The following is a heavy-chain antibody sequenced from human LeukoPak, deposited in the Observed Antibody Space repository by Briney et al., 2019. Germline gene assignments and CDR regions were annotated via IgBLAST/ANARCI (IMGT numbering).Heavy chain of an antibody. CDR2: ISPTTGTT. J-gene: IGHJ4*02. V-gene: IGHV3-23*01. D-gene: IGHD4-17*01. Sequence: GGSLRLSCAASGFTFSSYAMSWIRHAPGKGREWVSAISPTTGTTFYADSVKGRFTTSRDNSKNTLYLQMNILRAEDMAVYYCATKTSHGHRYFDYWGQGSLVTVSS. CDR3: ATKTSHGHRYFDY. CDR1: GFTFSSYA.